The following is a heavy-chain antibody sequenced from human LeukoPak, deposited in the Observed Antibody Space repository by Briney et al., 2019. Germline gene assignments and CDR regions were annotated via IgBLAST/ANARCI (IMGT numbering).Heavy chain of an antibody. CDR3: ARGRLTRGYSSGWLEYYFDY. V-gene: IGHV1-8*01. D-gene: IGHD6-19*01. Sequence: ASVKVSCKASGYTFTSYDINWVRQATGQGLEWMGWMNPNSGNTGYAQKFQGRVTMTRNTSISTACMELSSLRPEDTAVYYCARGRLTRGYSSGWLEYYFDYWGQGTLVTVSS. CDR1: GYTFTSYD. CDR2: MNPNSGNT. J-gene: IGHJ4*02.